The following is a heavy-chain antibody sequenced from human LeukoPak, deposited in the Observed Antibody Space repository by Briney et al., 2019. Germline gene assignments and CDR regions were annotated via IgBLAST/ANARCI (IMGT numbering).Heavy chain of an antibody. CDR3: ARAICGGDCYHQYYFDY. Sequence: GASVKVSCKASGHTFTSYGISWVRQAPGQGLEWMGWISAYNGNTNYAQKLQGRVTMTTDTSTSTAYMELRSLRSDDTAVYYCARAICGGDCYHQYYFDYWGQGTLVTVSS. CDR2: ISAYNGNT. J-gene: IGHJ4*02. D-gene: IGHD2-21*02. V-gene: IGHV1-18*01. CDR1: GHTFTSYG.